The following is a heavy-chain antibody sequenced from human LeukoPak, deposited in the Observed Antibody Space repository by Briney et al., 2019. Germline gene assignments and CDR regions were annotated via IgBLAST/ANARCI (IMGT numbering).Heavy chain of an antibody. V-gene: IGHV3-30*18. D-gene: IGHD6-19*01. CDR2: ISYDGSNK. CDR3: AKGGGWLPDY. J-gene: IGHJ4*02. CDR1: GFTFSSYG. Sequence: QPGRSLRLSCAASGFTFSSYGMHWVRQAPGKGLEWVAVISYDGSNKYYAESVKGRFTISRDNSKNTLYLQMNSLRAEDTAVYYCAKGGGWLPDYWGQGTLVTVSS.